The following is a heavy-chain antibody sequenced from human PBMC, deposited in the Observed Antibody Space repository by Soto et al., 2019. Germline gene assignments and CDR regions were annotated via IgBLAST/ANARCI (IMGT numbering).Heavy chain of an antibody. CDR3: ARVGSGFKWAFDI. Sequence: ASVKVSCKVSGYTLTELSMHWVRQAPGKGLEWMGGFDPEDGETIYAQKFQGRVTMTRDTSTSTVYMELSSLRSEDTAVYYCARVGSGFKWAFDIWGQGTMVTVSS. J-gene: IGHJ3*02. CDR2: FDPEDGET. D-gene: IGHD1-26*01. V-gene: IGHV1-24*01. CDR1: GYTLTELS.